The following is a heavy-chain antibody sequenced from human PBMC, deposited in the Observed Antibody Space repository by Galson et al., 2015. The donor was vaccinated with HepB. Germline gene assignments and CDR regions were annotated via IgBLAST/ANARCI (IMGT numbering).Heavy chain of an antibody. CDR1: GGTFSSYA. J-gene: IGHJ3*02. D-gene: IGHD5-24*01. Sequence: SVKVSCKASGGTFSSYAISWVRQAPGQGLEWMGGIIPIFGTANYAQKFQGRVTITADESTSTAYMELSSLRSEDTAVYYCARAKPTCRDGYNSAQQCTARHAFDIWGQGTMVTVSS. CDR2: IIPIFGTA. V-gene: IGHV1-69*13. CDR3: ARAKPTCRDGYNSAQQCTARHAFDI.